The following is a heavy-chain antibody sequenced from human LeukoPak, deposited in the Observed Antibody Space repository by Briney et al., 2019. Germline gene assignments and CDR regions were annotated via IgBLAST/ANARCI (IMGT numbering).Heavy chain of an antibody. V-gene: IGHV4-38-2*01. CDR1: GYSISSGYY. CDR3: ARSPDIIVVPAADFDY. J-gene: IGHJ4*02. Sequence: SETLSLTCAVSGYSISSGYYWGWIRPPPGKGLEWIGSIYLSGSTYYNPSLKSRVTISVDTSKNQFSLKLSSVTAADTAVYYCARSPDIIVVPAADFDYWGQGTLVTVSS. D-gene: IGHD2-2*01. CDR2: IYLSGST.